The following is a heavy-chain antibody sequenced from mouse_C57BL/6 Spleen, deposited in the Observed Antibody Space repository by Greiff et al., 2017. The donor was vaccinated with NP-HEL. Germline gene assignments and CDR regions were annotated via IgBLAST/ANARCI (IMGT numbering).Heavy chain of an antibody. Sequence: EVQLQQSGPELVKPGASVKISCKASGYSFTGYYMNWVKQSPEKSLEWIGEINPSTGGTTYNQKFKAKATLTVDKSSSTAYMQLKSLTSEDSAVYYCYYYGSSYTWCAYWGQGTLVTVSA. CDR3: YYYGSSYTWCAY. J-gene: IGHJ3*01. D-gene: IGHD1-1*01. CDR1: GYSFTGYY. V-gene: IGHV1-42*01. CDR2: INPSTGGT.